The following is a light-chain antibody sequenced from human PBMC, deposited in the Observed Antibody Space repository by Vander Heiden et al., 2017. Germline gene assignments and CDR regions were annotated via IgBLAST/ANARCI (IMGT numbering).Light chain of an antibody. V-gene: IGLV3-1*01. CDR1: KLGDKF. CDR3: QAWDSSGV. Sequence: SYELTQPPSVSVSPGQTASITCSGDKLGDKFACWYQQKPGQSLVLVIYQETERPSGIPERFSGSNSGNTATLTISGTQAVDEYDYYCQAWDSSGVFGGGTKLTVL. J-gene: IGLJ2*01. CDR2: QET.